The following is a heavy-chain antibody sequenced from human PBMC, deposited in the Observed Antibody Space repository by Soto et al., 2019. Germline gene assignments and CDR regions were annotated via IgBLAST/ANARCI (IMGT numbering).Heavy chain of an antibody. Sequence: QITLKESGPTLVKPTQTLTLTCTFSGFSLSTSGVGVGWIRQPPGKALEWLALIYWDDDKRYSPSLKSRLTNTQDTSKNQVVLTMTNTDPVHTATYYCAHIDIRSCWRNTWFDPWCQGTLVTVSS. CDR3: AHIDIRSCWRNTWFDP. J-gene: IGHJ5*02. CDR1: GFSLSTSGVG. D-gene: IGHD6-13*01. V-gene: IGHV2-5*02. CDR2: IYWDDDK.